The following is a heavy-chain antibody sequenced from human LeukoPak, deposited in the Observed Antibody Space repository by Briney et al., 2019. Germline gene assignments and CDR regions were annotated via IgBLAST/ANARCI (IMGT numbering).Heavy chain of an antibody. Sequence: XETXXXXXXVSGGSISSXYXXXXRXPPGKGLXRIGYIYYSGSTNYNPSLKSRVTISVDTSKNQFSLKLSSVTAADTAVYYCAREGYYDSSGYYYWGQGTLVTVSS. D-gene: IGHD3-22*01. CDR3: AREGYYDSSGYYY. CDR1: GGSISSXY. J-gene: IGHJ4*02. V-gene: IGHV4-59*01. CDR2: IYYSGST.